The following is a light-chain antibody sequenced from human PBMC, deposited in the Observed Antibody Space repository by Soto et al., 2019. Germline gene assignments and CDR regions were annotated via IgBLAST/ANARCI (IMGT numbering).Light chain of an antibody. CDR3: QQHGTSPWM. V-gene: IGKV3-20*01. J-gene: IGKJ1*01. CDR2: GAS. CDR1: QSVGSSY. Sequence: EVVLTQSPGTLSLSPGERATLSCRASQSVGSSYLAWYQQKPGQAPRLLIYGASSMATGIPDRFSGSGSGTDFTLTISRLEPEDFGVYYCQQHGTSPWMFGQGTKVEIK.